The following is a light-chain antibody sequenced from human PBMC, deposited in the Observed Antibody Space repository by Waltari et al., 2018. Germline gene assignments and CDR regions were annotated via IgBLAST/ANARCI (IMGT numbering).Light chain of an antibody. CDR2: RND. J-gene: IGLJ3*02. CDR3: AAWDDSLHGRWE. CDR1: SSNIGNNV. V-gene: IGLV1-44*01. Sequence: QSVLTQPPSASGTPGQRVTISCSGSSSNIGNNVVNWYQQVPGTTPKLLIYRNDPRPSGVPDRCSGSKSGNSASLDISGLRSEDEADYYCAAWDDSLHGRWEFGGGTKVTVL.